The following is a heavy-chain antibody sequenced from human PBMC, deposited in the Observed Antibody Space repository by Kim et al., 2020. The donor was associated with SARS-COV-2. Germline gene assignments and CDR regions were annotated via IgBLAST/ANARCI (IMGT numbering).Heavy chain of an antibody. J-gene: IGHJ6*02. D-gene: IGHD3-10*01. Sequence: SETLSLTCTVSGGSISSSSYYWGWIRQPPGKGLEWIGSIYYSGSTYYNPSLKSRVTISVDTSKNQFSLKLSSVTAADTAVYYCARGGVLLWTGGLYGMDVWGQGTTVTVSS. CDR2: IYYSGST. V-gene: IGHV4-39*01. CDR3: ARGGVLLWTGGLYGMDV. CDR1: GGSISSSSYY.